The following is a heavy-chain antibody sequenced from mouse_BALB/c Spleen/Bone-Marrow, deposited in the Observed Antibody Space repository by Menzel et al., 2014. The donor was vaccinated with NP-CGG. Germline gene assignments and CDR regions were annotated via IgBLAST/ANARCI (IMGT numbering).Heavy chain of an antibody. J-gene: IGHJ2*01. CDR3: ARALAYGSSFDY. Sequence: EVQLVESGGGLVQPGGSRKLSCAASGFTFSDYGMAWVRQAPGKGPEWVAFISNLAYSIYYTDTVTGRFTISRENAKNTLYLEMSSLRSEGTAMYYCARALAYGSSFDYWGQGTTLSVSS. CDR1: GFTFSDYG. CDR2: ISNLAYSI. D-gene: IGHD1-1*01. V-gene: IGHV5-15*02.